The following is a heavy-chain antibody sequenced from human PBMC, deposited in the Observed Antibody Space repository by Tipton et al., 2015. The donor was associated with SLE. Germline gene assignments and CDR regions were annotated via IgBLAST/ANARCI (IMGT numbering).Heavy chain of an antibody. J-gene: IGHJ5*02. D-gene: IGHD1-20*01. CDR3: ARGITGVTGFDP. CDR2: MDSTGNT. V-gene: IGHV4-4*07. Sequence: TLSLTCAVSGGVVSSYFCWIRQSAGKGLEWIGRMDSTGNTNYNPSLRSRVTMSIDTSKNQFSLKLTSVTAADTALYYCARGITGVTGFDPWGQGNLVNVSS. CDR1: GGVVSSYF.